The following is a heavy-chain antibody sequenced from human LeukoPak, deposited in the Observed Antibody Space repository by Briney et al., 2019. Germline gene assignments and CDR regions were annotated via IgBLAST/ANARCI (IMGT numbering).Heavy chain of an antibody. CDR1: GGSISSGSYY. J-gene: IGHJ4*02. D-gene: IGHD3-10*01. CDR2: IYTSGST. V-gene: IGHV4-61*02. CDR3: AREPPKWFGELFPISSDY. Sequence: SQTLSLTCTVSGGSISSGSYYWSWIRQPAGKGLEWIGRIYTSGSTYYNPSLKSRVTISVDTSKNQFSLKLSSVTAADTAVYYCAREPPKWFGELFPISSDYWGQGTLVTVSS.